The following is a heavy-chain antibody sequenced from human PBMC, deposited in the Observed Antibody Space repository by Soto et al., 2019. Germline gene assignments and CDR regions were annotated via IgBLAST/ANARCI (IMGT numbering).Heavy chain of an antibody. CDR3: ARDLGYYYDSSGYNWFDP. CDR2: IYTSGST. J-gene: IGHJ5*02. V-gene: IGHV4-4*07. CDR1: GGSISSYY. D-gene: IGHD3-22*01. Sequence: SQTLPLTCTVSGGSISSYYWSWIRQPAGKGLEWIGRIYTSGSTNYNPSLKSRVTMSVDTSKNQFSLKLSSVTAADTAVYYCARDLGYYYDSSGYNWFDPWGQGTLVTVSS.